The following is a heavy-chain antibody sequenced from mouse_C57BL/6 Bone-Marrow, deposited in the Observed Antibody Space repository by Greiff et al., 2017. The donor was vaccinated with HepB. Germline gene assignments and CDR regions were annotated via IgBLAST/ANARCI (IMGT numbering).Heavy chain of an antibody. V-gene: IGHV1-69*01. Sequence: QVQLKQPGAELVMPGASVKLSCKASGYTFTSYWMHWVKQRPGQGLEWIGEIDPSDSYTNYNQKFKGKSTLTVDKSSSTAYMQLSSLTSEDSAVYYCARECLYYGSSWWYFDVWGTGTTVTVSS. CDR2: IDPSDSYT. CDR1: GYTFTSYW. J-gene: IGHJ1*03. CDR3: ARECLYYGSSWWYFDV. D-gene: IGHD1-1*01.